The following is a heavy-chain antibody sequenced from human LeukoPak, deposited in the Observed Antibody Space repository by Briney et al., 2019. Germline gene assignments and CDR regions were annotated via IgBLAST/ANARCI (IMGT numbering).Heavy chain of an antibody. Sequence: GRSLRRSCAASGFTFDDFARLWVRQAPGKGREWVSGISWDSGSTGHADSAKSRFTSSRENAKNPLYLQMTRLRAEDTALYYCAKDLTGRGDYVSGSYYTPISDYWGQRTLVTVSS. CDR2: ISWDSGST. CDR1: GFTFDDFA. V-gene: IGHV3-9*01. CDR3: AKDLTGRGDYVSGSYYTPISDY. J-gene: IGHJ4*02. D-gene: IGHD3-10*01.